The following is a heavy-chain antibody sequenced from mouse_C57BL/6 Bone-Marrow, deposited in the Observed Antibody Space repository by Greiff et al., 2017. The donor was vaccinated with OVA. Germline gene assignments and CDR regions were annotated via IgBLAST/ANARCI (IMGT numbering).Heavy chain of an antibody. CDR1: GYTFTDYY. V-gene: IGHV1-26*01. D-gene: IGHD2-12*01. CDR2: INPNNGGT. Sequence: EVQLQQSGPELVKPGASVKISCKASGYTFTDYYMNWVKQSHGKSLEWIGDINPNNGGTSYNQKFKGKATLTVDKSSSTAYMELRSLTSEDSAVYYCARLERLLSFAYWGQGTLVTVSA. CDR3: ARLERLLSFAY. J-gene: IGHJ3*01.